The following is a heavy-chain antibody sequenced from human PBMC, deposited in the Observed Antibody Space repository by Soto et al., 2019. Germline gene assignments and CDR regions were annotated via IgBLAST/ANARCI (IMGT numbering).Heavy chain of an antibody. D-gene: IGHD3-10*01. J-gene: IGHJ6*02. CDR1: GFSLSTSGMC. V-gene: IGHV2-70*11. Sequence: SGPTLVNPTQTLTLTCTFSGFSLSTSGMCVSWIRQPPGKALEWLARIDWDDDKYYSTSLKTRLTISKDTSKNQVVLTMTNMDPVDTATFYCARMPVLLWFGEPIGSSGMDVWGQGTTVTVSS. CDR2: IDWDDDK. CDR3: ARMPVLLWFGEPIGSSGMDV.